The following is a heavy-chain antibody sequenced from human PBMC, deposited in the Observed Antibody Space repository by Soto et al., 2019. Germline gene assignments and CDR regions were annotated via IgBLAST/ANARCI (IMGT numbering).Heavy chain of an antibody. V-gene: IGHV4-39*01. CDR1: GGSISSSSYY. Sequence: LSLTCTVSGGSISSSSYYWGWIRQPPGKGLEWIGSIYYSGSTYYNPSLKSRVTISVDTSKNQFSLKLSSVTAADTAVYYCARHFPHYDILTGGSCWPLDYWGQG. CDR2: IYYSGST. CDR3: ARHFPHYDILTGGSCWPLDY. D-gene: IGHD3-9*01. J-gene: IGHJ4*02.